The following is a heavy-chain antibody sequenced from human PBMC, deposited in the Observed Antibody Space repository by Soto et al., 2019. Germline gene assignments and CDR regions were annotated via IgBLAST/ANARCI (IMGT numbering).Heavy chain of an antibody. CDR3: ERVTGTWYFDL. CDR2: VNPNSGNT. CDR1: GYTFSSND. Sequence: ASVKVSCKASGYTFSSNDINWVRQATGQGLEWMGWVNPNSGNTGYAQKFQGRVTMTRDTSTTTAYMELSSLRSEDTAVYYCERVTGTWYFDLGGRGPLVTVPS. V-gene: IGHV1-8*01. J-gene: IGHJ2*01.